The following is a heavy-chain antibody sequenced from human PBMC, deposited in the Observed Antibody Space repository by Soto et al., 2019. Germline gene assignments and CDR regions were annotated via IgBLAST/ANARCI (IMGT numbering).Heavy chain of an antibody. J-gene: IGHJ4*02. CDR1: GGSISSSSYY. V-gene: IGHV4-39*01. D-gene: IGHD4-17*01. CDR3: ARRGYGDYDYFDY. Sequence: SETLSLTCTVSGGSISSSSYYWGWIRQPPGKGLEWIGSIYYSGSTYYNPSLKSRVTISVDTSKNQFSLKLSSVTAADTAVYYCARRGYGDYDYFDYWGQGTLVTVS. CDR2: IYYSGST.